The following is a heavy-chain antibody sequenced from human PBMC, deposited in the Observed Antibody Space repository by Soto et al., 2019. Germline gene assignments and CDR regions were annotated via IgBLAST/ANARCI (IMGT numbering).Heavy chain of an antibody. D-gene: IGHD3-22*01. J-gene: IGHJ4*02. CDR3: ACRNYYDRHGSAYPYFDF. V-gene: IGHV3-23*01. CDR1: GLAFSNYD. CDR2: ISASGGTA. Sequence: GGSLRLSCVASGLAFSNYDMTWVRQAPGKGLDWVSTISASGGTAYYADSVKGRFTISRDNSKNTVYLQMNSLRVDDTAMYYFACRNYYDRHGSAYPYFDFWGQGSLVTVSS.